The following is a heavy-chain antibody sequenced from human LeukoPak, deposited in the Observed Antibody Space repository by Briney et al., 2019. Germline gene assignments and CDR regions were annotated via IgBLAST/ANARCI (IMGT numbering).Heavy chain of an antibody. CDR2: ISSSSSYI. CDR1: GFTFSSYS. Sequence: GGSLRLSCAASGFTFSSYSMNWVRQAPEKGLEWVSSISSSSSYIYYADSVKGRFTISRDNAKNSLYLQMNSLSAEDTAVYYCARDPEALRFLEWLPAGAFDIWGQGTMVTVSS. V-gene: IGHV3-21*01. D-gene: IGHD3-3*01. J-gene: IGHJ3*02. CDR3: ARDPEALRFLEWLPAGAFDI.